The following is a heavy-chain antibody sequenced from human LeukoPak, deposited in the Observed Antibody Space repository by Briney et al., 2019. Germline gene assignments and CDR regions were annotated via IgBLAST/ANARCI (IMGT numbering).Heavy chain of an antibody. CDR2: IIPILGIA. Sequence: SVKVSCKASGGTFSGYAISWVRQAPGQGLEWMGRIIPILGIANYAQKFQGRVTITADKSTSTAYMELSSLRSEDTAVYYCATSRRPTVTPGYYYYYMDVWGKGTTVTVSS. CDR3: ATSRRPTVTPGYYYYYMDV. J-gene: IGHJ6*03. D-gene: IGHD4-11*01. CDR1: GGTFSGYA. V-gene: IGHV1-69*04.